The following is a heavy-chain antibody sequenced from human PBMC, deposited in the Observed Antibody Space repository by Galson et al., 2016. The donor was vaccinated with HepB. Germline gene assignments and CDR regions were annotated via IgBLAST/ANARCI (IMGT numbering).Heavy chain of an antibody. CDR2: ISYNGRNQ. CDR1: GFTFNSYS. D-gene: IGHD3-16*01. CDR3: ARGENWLDS. J-gene: IGHJ5*01. V-gene: IGHV3-30*04. Sequence: SLRLSCAASGFTFNSYSFHWVRQAPGRGLEWVAVISYNGRNQNYADSVKGRLTIARDNSNNTLYLQMTSLRLEDAGVYYCARGENWLDSWGQGTVVTVSS.